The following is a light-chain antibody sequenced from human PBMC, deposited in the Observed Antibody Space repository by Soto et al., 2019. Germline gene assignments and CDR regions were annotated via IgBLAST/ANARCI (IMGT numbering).Light chain of an antibody. Sequence: QSVLTQPPSVSAASGQKVTISCSGSRSNIGDNYVSWYQLLPGAAPKLLISDNERRPSGIPDRFSGSKSGTTATLAIAGLQTPEEAEYYCGTWDTSLSAYVFAAGTKVTVL. CDR2: DNE. V-gene: IGLV1-51*01. CDR3: GTWDTSLSAYV. CDR1: RSNIGDNY. J-gene: IGLJ1*01.